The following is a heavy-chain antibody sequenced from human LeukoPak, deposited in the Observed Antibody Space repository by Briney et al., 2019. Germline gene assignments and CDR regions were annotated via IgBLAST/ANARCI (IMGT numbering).Heavy chain of an antibody. CDR1: GGSISSYY. CDR2: IYHRGNT. D-gene: IGHD1-26*01. Sequence: SETLSLTCTVSGGSISSYYWSWVRQPPGKGLEWIGEIYHRGNTNYNPSLKSRVTISLDKSKNQFSLKLRSVTAADTAVYYCAREEMPGKFDYWGQGTLVTVSS. V-gene: IGHV4-4*02. J-gene: IGHJ4*02. CDR3: AREEMPGKFDY.